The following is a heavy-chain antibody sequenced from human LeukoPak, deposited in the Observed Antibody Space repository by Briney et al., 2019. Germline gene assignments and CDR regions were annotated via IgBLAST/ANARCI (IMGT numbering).Heavy chain of an antibody. CDR2: ISGNNDNP. V-gene: IGHV1-18*01. D-gene: IGHD2-2*01. CDR3: ARDGTSTDDY. J-gene: IGHJ4*02. Sequence: EASVKVSCKTSGYTFSNFGINWVRQAPGQGLVWMGWISGNNDNPNYGQKFQGRFTVTTDSSTSTAYMELRNLRFDDTAVYYCARDGTSTDDYWGQGTLVTVSS. CDR1: GYTFSNFG.